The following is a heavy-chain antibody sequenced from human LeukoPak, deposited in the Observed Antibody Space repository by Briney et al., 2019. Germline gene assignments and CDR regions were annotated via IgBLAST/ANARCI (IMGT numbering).Heavy chain of an antibody. V-gene: IGHV1-24*01. D-gene: IGHD2-15*01. CDR2: FDPEDGET. CDR1: GYTLTELS. Sequence: ASVEVSCKVSGYTLTELSMHWVRQAPGKGLEWMGGFDPEDGETIYAQKFQGRVTMTEDTSTDTAYMELSSLRSEDTAVYYCATGYCSGGSCYWFDPWGQGTLVTVSS. CDR3: ATGYCSGGSCYWFDP. J-gene: IGHJ5*02.